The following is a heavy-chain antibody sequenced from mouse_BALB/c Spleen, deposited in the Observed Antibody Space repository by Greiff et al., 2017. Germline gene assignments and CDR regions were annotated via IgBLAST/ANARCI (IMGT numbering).Heavy chain of an antibody. D-gene: IGHD2-4*01. J-gene: IGHJ3*01. CDR1: GFTFSSYG. V-gene: IGHV5-6*01. CDR3: ARHEDYDEAWFAY. Sequence: EAMLVESGGDLVKPGGSLKLSCAASGFTFSSYGMSWVRQTPDKRLEWVATISSGGSYTYYPDSVKGRFTISRDNAKNTLYLQMSSLKSEDTAMYYCARHEDYDEAWFAYWGQGTLVTVSA. CDR2: ISSGGSYT.